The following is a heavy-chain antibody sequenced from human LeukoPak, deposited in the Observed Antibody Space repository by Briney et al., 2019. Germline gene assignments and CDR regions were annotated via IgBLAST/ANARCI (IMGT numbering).Heavy chain of an antibody. CDR3: ARQRGGIGGFGRKYCSGGSCYLPQSTYFDY. D-gene: IGHD2-15*01. CDR2: IYPGDSDT. J-gene: IGHJ4*02. Sequence: ESLKISCKGSGYRFTSYWIGWVRQMPGKGLEWKGIIYPGDSDTRYSPSFQGQVTISADKSISTAYLQWSSLKASDTAMYYCARQRGGIGGFGRKYCSGGSCYLPQSTYFDYWGQGTQVIVSS. V-gene: IGHV5-51*01. CDR1: GYRFTSYW.